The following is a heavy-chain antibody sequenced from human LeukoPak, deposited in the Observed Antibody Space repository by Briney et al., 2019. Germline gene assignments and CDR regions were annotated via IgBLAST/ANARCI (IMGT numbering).Heavy chain of an antibody. V-gene: IGHV3-7*03. CDR1: GFTFSSYA. CDR3: ARDGRGYTYGNDY. Sequence: PGGSLRLSCAASGFTFSSYAMSWVRQAPGMGLEWVANIKQDGSEKYYVDSVKGRFTISRDNAKKSLYLQMNSLRAEDTAIYYCARDGRGYTYGNDYWGQGTLVTVSS. D-gene: IGHD5-18*01. J-gene: IGHJ4*02. CDR2: IKQDGSEK.